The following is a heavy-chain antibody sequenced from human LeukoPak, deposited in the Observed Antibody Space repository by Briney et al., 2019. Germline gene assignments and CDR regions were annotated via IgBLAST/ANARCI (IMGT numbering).Heavy chain of an antibody. D-gene: IGHD6-19*01. CDR1: GYTFTGYY. V-gene: IGHV1-46*01. Sequence: ASVKVFCKASGYTFTGYYMHWVRQAPGQGLEWMGIINSSGGTTSYAQKFQGRVTMTRDTSTSTVCMELSSLRSEDTAVYYCARGGWYYFDYWGQGTLVTVSS. CDR3: ARGGWYYFDY. CDR2: INSSGGTT. J-gene: IGHJ4*02.